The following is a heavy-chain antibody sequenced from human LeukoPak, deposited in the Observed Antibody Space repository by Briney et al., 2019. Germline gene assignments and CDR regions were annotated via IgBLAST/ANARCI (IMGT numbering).Heavy chain of an antibody. CDR2: IRYDGSNK. D-gene: IGHD6-13*01. J-gene: IGHJ5*02. Sequence: GGSLRLSCAASGFTFSSYGMHWVRQAPGKGLEWVAFIRYDGSNKYYADSVKGRFTISRDNSKNTLYLQMNSLRAEDTAVYYCAKDPRQQQLVPNWFDPWGQGTLVTVSS. CDR1: GFTFSSYG. CDR3: AKDPRQQQLVPNWFDP. V-gene: IGHV3-30*02.